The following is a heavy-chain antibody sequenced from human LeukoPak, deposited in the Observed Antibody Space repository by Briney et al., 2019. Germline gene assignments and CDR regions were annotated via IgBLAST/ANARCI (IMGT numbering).Heavy chain of an antibody. J-gene: IGHJ4*02. CDR2: ISSSSSYI. D-gene: IGHD1-26*01. Sequence: GGSLRLSCAASGFSLSGYSVTWVRQAPGKGLGWVSSISSSSSYIYYADSVKGRFTISRDNAKNSVYLQMSSLRAEDTAVYYCARDPWGSGSYWGQGTLVTVSS. V-gene: IGHV3-21*01. CDR3: ARDPWGSGSY. CDR1: GFSLSGYS.